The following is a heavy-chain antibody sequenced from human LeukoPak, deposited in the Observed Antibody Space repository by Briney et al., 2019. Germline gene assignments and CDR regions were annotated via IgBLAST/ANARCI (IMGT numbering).Heavy chain of an antibody. CDR1: GFTFSSYG. J-gene: IGHJ4*02. Sequence: SGRSLRLSCAASGFTFSSYGMHWVRQAPGKGLEWVAVIWYDGSNKYYADSVKGRFTISRDTSKNTLYLQMNSLRPEDTAVYYCAKDVRGEAAAQDYWGQGTLVTVSS. CDR2: IWYDGSNK. D-gene: IGHD6-13*01. V-gene: IGHV3-33*06. CDR3: AKDVRGEAAAQDY.